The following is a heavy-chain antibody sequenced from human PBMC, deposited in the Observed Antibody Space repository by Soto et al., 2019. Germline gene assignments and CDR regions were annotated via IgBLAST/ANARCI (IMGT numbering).Heavy chain of an antibody. CDR2: INAGNGNT. CDR3: ARAPGGPEGLGDY. CDR1: GYTFTSYA. J-gene: IGHJ4*02. D-gene: IGHD2-8*02. V-gene: IGHV1-3*01. Sequence: QVQLVQSGAEVKKPGASVKVSCKASGYTFTSYAMHWVRQAPGQRLEWMGWINAGNGNTKYSQKFQGRVTITRDTSVSCAYMELSSLRSQATAVYYCARAPGGPEGLGDYWGQGTLVTVSS.